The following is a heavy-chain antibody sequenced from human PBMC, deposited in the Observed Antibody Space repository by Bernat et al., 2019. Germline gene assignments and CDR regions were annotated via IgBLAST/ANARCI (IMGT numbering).Heavy chain of an antibody. J-gene: IGHJ6*03. CDR2: ISSSTSTI. CDR3: AGVRDDYVWGSFTKDYCYYYMDV. V-gene: IGHV3-48*02. Sequence: EVQLVESGGGLVQPGGSLRLSRAASGFTFSSYSMNWVRQAPGKGLEWVSYISSSTSTIYYAASVKGRFTASRDNAKTSLYLQMNSLRDEDTAVYYCAGVRDDYVWGSFTKDYCYYYMDVWGQGTTVTVSS. D-gene: IGHD3-16*01. CDR1: GFTFSSYS.